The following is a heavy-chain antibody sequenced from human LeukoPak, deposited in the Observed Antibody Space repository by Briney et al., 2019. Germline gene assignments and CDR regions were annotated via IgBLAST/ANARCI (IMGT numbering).Heavy chain of an antibody. CDR1: GFTFITYA. CDR3: ARAYDFTDY. Sequence: GGSLRLSCAASGFTFITYAMTWVRQAPGKGPEWVSAISGSGGNTDYADSVKGRFTISRDNSKNTLYLQMNSLRAEDTAVYYCARAYDFTDYWGQGTLVTVSS. V-gene: IGHV3-23*01. J-gene: IGHJ4*02. D-gene: IGHD3/OR15-3a*01. CDR2: ISGSGGNT.